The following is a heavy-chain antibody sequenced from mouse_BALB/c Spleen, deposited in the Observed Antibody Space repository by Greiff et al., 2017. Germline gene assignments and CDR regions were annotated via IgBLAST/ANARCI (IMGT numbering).Heavy chain of an antibody. CDR1: GYSFTGYY. D-gene: IGHD1-1*01. Sequence: EVQLQESGPELVKPGASVKISCKASGYSFTGYYMHWVKQSHVKSLEWIGRINPYNGATSYNQNFKDKASLTVDKSSSTAYMELHSLTSEDSAVYYCARRDYYGSSSFDYWGQGTTLTVSS. CDR2: INPYNGAT. V-gene: IGHV1-31*01. J-gene: IGHJ2*01. CDR3: ARRDYYGSSSFDY.